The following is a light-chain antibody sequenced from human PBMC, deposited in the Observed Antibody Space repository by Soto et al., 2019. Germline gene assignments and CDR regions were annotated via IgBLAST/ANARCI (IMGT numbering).Light chain of an antibody. CDR1: QSVSSNY. CDR3: QQYGTSPLT. V-gene: IGKV3-20*01. CDR2: GAS. J-gene: IGKJ4*01. Sequence: EIVLTQSPGTLSLSPGEGDTLSCRASQSVSSNYLAWYQQKPGQAPRLLIHGASSRATGIPDRFSGSGSGTEFTLTLNRVEPEDFAVYYCQQYGTSPLTFGGGTKVEIK.